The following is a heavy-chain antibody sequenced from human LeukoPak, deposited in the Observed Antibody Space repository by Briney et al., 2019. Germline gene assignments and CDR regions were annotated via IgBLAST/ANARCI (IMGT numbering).Heavy chain of an antibody. D-gene: IGHD3-22*01. V-gene: IGHV3-64*01. CDR3: ARGMYYYDSSGYYYGDY. Sequence: GGSLRLSCAASGFTFSSYAMHWVRQAPGKGLEYVSAISSNGGSTYYANSVKGRFTISRDNSKNTLYLQMGSLRAEDMAVYYCARGMYYYDSSGYYYGDYWGQGTLVTVSS. CDR1: GFTFSSYA. J-gene: IGHJ4*02. CDR2: ISSNGGST.